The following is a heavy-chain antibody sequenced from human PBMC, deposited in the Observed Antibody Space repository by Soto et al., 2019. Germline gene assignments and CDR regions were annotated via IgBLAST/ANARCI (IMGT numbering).Heavy chain of an antibody. V-gene: IGHV3-23*01. D-gene: IGHD4-4*01. CDR2: ISGSGGST. Sequence: GGSLRLSCAASGFTFSSYAMSWVRQAPGKGLEWVSAISGSGGSTYYADSVKGRFTISRDNSKNTLYLQMNSLRAEDTAVYYCAKDLTTVSPQYYYYGMDVWGQGTTVTVSS. CDR3: AKDLTTVSPQYYYYGMDV. J-gene: IGHJ6*02. CDR1: GFTFSSYA.